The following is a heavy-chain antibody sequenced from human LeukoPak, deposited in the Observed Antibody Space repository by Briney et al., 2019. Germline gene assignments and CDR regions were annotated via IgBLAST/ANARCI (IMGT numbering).Heavy chain of an antibody. J-gene: IGHJ3*02. D-gene: IGHD7-27*01. V-gene: IGHV4-59*01. CDR2: IYYSGST. CDR1: GASISSYF. CDR3: ARRTGDRWAFDI. Sequence: SETLSLTCTVSGASISSYFWSWIRRPPGKGPEWIGYIYYSGSTNFNPSLKSRVTMSVDTSKNQFSLSLSSVTAADTAVYYRARRTGDRWAFDIWGQGTMVTVSS.